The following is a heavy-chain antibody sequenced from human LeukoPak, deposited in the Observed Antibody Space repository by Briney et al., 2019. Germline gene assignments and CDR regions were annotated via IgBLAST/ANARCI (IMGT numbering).Heavy chain of an antibody. Sequence: SETLSLTCTVSGGSISGYYWSWIRQPAGKGLEWIGRIYSTGGTNYNPSLKGRVTMSVDTSKNQFSLKLTSVTAADTAVYYCARFPYYDFWSGYSSGVDYWGQGTLVTVSS. CDR2: IYSTGGT. J-gene: IGHJ4*02. D-gene: IGHD3-3*01. CDR3: ARFPYYDFWSGYSSGVDY. V-gene: IGHV4-4*07. CDR1: GGSISGYY.